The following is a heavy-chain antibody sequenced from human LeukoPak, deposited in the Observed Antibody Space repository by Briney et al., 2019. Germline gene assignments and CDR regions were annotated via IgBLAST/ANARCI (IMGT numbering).Heavy chain of an antibody. CDR2: IYSGGST. V-gene: IGHV3-53*01. J-gene: IGHJ6*03. CDR3: ARETAITMVRGVMDV. Sequence: GGSLRLSCAASGFTVSSNYMSWVRQAPGKGLEWVSVIYSGGSTYYADSVKGRFTISRDNSKNTLYLQMNSLRAEDTAVYYCARETAITMVRGVMDVWGKGTTVTVSS. CDR1: GFTVSSNY. D-gene: IGHD3-10*01.